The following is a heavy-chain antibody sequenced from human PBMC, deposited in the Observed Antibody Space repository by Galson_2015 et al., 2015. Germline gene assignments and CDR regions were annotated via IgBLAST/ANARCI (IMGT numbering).Heavy chain of an antibody. D-gene: IGHD3-3*01. V-gene: IGHV4-4*02. CDR2: IYHSGST. Sequence: SETLSLTCAVSGGSISSSNWWSWVRQPPGKGLEWIGEIYHSGSTNYNPSLKSRVTISVDKSKNQFSLKLSSVTAADTAVYYCARVGSYDFWSGSDNWFDPWGQGTLVTVSS. J-gene: IGHJ5*02. CDR3: ARVGSYDFWSGSDNWFDP. CDR1: GGSISSSNW.